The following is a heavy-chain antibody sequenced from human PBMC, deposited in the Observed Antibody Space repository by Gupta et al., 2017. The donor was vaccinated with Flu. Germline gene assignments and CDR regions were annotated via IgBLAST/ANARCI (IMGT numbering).Heavy chain of an antibody. CDR2: IWYDGSNK. D-gene: IGHD3-3*01. CDR1: GFTFSSYG. V-gene: IGHV3-33*01. Sequence: QVQLVESGGGVVQSGRSLRLSCAASGFTFSSYGMHWFRQAPGKGLEWVAVIWYDGSNKYYADSVKGRFTISRDNSKNTLYLQMNSLRAEDTAVYYCARGHGDFWSGYYMGPIDYWGQGTLVTVSS. J-gene: IGHJ4*02. CDR3: ARGHGDFWSGYYMGPIDY.